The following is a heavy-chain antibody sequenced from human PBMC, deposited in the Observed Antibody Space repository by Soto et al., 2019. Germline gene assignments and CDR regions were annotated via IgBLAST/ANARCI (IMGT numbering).Heavy chain of an antibody. CDR2: IIPIFGTA. CDR1: GGTFSSYA. CDR3: ARIMEGGRDYYYYGMDV. J-gene: IGHJ6*02. D-gene: IGHD1-26*01. V-gene: IGHV1-69*13. Sequence: SVKVSCKASGGTFSSYAISWVRQAPGQGLEWMGGIIPIFGTANYAQKFQGRVTITADESTSTAYMELSSLRSEDTAVYYCARIMEGGRDYYYYGMDVWGQGTTVTVSS.